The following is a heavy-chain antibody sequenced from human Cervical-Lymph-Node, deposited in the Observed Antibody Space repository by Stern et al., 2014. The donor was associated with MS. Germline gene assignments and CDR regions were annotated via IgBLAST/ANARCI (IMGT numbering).Heavy chain of an antibody. J-gene: IGHJ4*02. CDR1: GGSMASSTGGYF. V-gene: IGHV4-31*03. Sequence: QLQLQESGPGLVKPSQTLSLICTVSGGSMASSTGGYFWRWIRQPPGKGLEWIGFIHYTGSTYYNPSLKRRTTISVDTSKNQVSLRLTSMTAADTAVYYCARVAYCGGNCSAFDSWGQGTLVTVSS. CDR3: ARVAYCGGNCSAFDS. D-gene: IGHD2-21*02. CDR2: IHYTGST.